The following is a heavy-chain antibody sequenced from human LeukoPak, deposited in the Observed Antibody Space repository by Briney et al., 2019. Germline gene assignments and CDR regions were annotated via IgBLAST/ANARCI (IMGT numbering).Heavy chain of an antibody. CDR1: GYTFTSYD. CDR3: ARAPRYCSSTSCYTWAYYYYYMDV. D-gene: IGHD2-2*02. V-gene: IGHV1-8*03. CDR2: MNPNSGNT. Sequence: ASVKVSCKASGYTFTSYDINWVLQATGQGLEWMGWMNPNSGNTGYAQKFQGRVTITRNTSISTAYMELSSLRSEDTAVYYCARAPRYCSSTSCYTWAYYYYYMDVWGKGTTVTVSS. J-gene: IGHJ6*03.